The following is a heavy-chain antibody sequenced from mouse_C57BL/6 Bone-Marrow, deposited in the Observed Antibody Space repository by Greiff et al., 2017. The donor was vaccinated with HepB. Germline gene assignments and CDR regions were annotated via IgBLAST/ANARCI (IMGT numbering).Heavy chain of an antibody. CDR2: INPSSGYT. V-gene: IGHV1-4*01. J-gene: IGHJ1*03. D-gene: IGHD1-1*01. Sequence: VQLQESGAELARPGASVKMSCKASGYTFTSYTMHWVKQRPGQGLEWIGYINPSSGYTKYNQKFKDKATLTADKSSSTAYMQLSSLTSEDSAVYYCARNYYGSSYGRWYFDVWGTGTTVTVSS. CDR3: ARNYYGSSYGRWYFDV. CDR1: GYTFTSYT.